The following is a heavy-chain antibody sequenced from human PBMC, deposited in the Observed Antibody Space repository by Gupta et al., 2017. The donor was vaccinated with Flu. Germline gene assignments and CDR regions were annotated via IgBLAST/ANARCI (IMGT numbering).Heavy chain of an antibody. CDR2: IYYSGTT. CDR1: GYSMTSYH. V-gene: IGHV4-59*12. Sequence: QVQLQESGPGLVKPSETLSLTCSVSGYSMTSYHWSWIRQPPGKGLEWIGHIYYSGTTKYNPSLKSRVTISVDTSKNQFSLKLTSMTAADTAVYYCVREQRTAYSAPSPFRRERNFYYGMDVWGQGTTVTVSS. CDR3: VREQRTAYSAPSPFRRERNFYYGMDV. J-gene: IGHJ6*02. D-gene: IGHD3-9*01.